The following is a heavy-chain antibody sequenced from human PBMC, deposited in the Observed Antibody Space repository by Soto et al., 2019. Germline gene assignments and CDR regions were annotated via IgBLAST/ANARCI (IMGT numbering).Heavy chain of an antibody. J-gene: IGHJ5*02. V-gene: IGHV3-30*03. Sequence: VEVIAYDGSNRWYADSAKGRFTISRDNSKNTVYLQMSSLRGEDTAVYYCARDLQAGTDNVNWFAPWGQGTLVTVSS. CDR3: ARDLQAGTDNVNWFAP. D-gene: IGHD1-1*01. CDR2: IAYDGSNR.